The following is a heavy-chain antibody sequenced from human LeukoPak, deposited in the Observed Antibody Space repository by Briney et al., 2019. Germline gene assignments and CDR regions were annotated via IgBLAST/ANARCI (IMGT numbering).Heavy chain of an antibody. Sequence: GGSLRLSCAASGFTFSSYSMSWVRQAPGKGLEWVSAISGNGAGTYYADSVRGRFTISRDNSKNTLFLQMNSLRAEDTAVYYCAKFSPYGDVGYWGQGTLVTVPS. V-gene: IGHV3-23*01. CDR2: ISGNGAGT. D-gene: IGHD4-17*01. CDR3: AKFSPYGDVGY. J-gene: IGHJ4*02. CDR1: GFTFSSYS.